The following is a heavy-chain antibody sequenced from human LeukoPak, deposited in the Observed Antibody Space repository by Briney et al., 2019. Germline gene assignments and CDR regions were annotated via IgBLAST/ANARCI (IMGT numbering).Heavy chain of an antibody. CDR1: GFTFSGYA. CDR3: ARGSTQYSSGWYGLDY. J-gene: IGHJ4*02. V-gene: IGHV3-74*01. Sequence: GGSLRLSCAASGFTFSGYAMSWVRQAPGKGLVWVSRVNSDGSSTTYADSVKGRFTISRDNAKNTLYLQMNSLRAEDTAVYYCARGSTQYSSGWYGLDYWGQGTLVTVSS. CDR2: VNSDGSST. D-gene: IGHD6-19*01.